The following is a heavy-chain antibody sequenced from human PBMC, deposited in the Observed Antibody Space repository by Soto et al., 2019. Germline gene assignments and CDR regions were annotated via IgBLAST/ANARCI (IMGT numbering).Heavy chain of an antibody. Sequence: GPPVKVSCKASGFTFTSSAVQWVRQARGQRLEWIGWIVVGSGNTNYAQKFQERVTITRDMSTSTAYMELSSLRSEDTAVYYCAAGSRQGTNWSDPWGQGTLVTVS. CDR3: AAGSRQGTNWSDP. J-gene: IGHJ5*02. V-gene: IGHV1-58*01. CDR1: GFTFTSSA. CDR2: IVVGSGNT.